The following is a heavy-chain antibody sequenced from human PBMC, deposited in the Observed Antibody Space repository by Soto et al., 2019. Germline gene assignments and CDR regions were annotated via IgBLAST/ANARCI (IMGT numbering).Heavy chain of an antibody. J-gene: IGHJ6*02. V-gene: IGHV3-7*03. Sequence: GGSLRLSCAASGFTFSSYWMSWVRQAPGKGLEGVANIKQDGSEKYYVDSVKGRVTISRDNAKNSLYLQMNSLRAEDTAVYYSTAGQADGPYGLDVWGQGTTVTVSS. CDR2: IKQDGSEK. CDR1: GFTFSSYW. D-gene: IGHD3-10*01. CDR3: TAGQADGPYGLDV.